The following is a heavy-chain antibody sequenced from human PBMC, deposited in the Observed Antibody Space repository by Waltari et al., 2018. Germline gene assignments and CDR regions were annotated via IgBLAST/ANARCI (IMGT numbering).Heavy chain of an antibody. J-gene: IGHJ4*02. D-gene: IGHD6-19*01. CDR1: GYNFTDYD. CDR2: VDPEDGET. Sequence: EVQLVQSGAEVKKPGATVKISCKASGYNFTDYDMQWVQQAPGKGLEWMGRVDPEDGETIYAEKFQGRVTITADTSTDTAYMELSSLRSEDTAVYYCATVGSEEWLDYWGQGTLVTVSS. V-gene: IGHV1-69-2*01. CDR3: ATVGSEEWLDY.